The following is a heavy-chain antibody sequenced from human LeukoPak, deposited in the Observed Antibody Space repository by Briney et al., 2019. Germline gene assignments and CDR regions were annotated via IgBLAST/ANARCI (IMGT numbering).Heavy chain of an antibody. Sequence: SETLSLTCAVYGGSFSGYYWSWIRQPPGKGLEWIGEISHSGSTNYNPSLKSRVTISVDTSKNQFSLKLSSVTAADTAVYYCARSAAAAIDYWGQGTLVTVSS. CDR3: ARSAAAAIDY. D-gene: IGHD6-13*01. CDR1: GGSFSGYY. J-gene: IGHJ4*02. V-gene: IGHV4-34*01. CDR2: ISHSGST.